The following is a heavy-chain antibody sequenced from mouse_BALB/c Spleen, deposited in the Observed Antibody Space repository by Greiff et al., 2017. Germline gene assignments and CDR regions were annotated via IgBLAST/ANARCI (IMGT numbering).Heavy chain of an antibody. D-gene: IGHD2-14*01. CDR3: TRDHEYRYGDY. Sequence: EVQGVESGGGLVKPGGSLKLSCAASGFTFSSYTMSWVRQTPEKRLEWVATISSGGSYTYYPDSVKGRFTISRDNAKNTLYLQMSSLKSEDTAMYYCTRDHEYRYGDYWGQGTTLTVSS. J-gene: IGHJ2*01. CDR2: ISSGGSYT. V-gene: IGHV5-6-4*01. CDR1: GFTFSSYT.